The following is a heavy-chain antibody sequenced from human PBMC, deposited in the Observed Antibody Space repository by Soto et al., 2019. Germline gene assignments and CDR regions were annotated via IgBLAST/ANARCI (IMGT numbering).Heavy chain of an antibody. J-gene: IGHJ6*02. CDR2: IYYSGST. V-gene: IGHV4-31*03. CDR3: ARVMVRGIEDYYYVMDV. CDR1: GGSISSGGYY. D-gene: IGHD3-10*01. Sequence: SETLSITCTVSGGSISSGGYYWSWIRQHPGKGLEWIGYIYYSGSTYYNPSLKSRVTISVDTSKNQFSLKLSSVTAADTAVYYCARVMVRGIEDYYYVMDVWGQGTTVIVSS.